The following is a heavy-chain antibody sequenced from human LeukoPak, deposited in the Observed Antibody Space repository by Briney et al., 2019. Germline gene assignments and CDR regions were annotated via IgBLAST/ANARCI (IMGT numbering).Heavy chain of an antibody. Sequence: SETLSLTCTVSGGSISSYYWSWIRQLAGKGLEWIGRIYTSGSTNYNPSLNSRVTMSVDTSKNQFSLKLSSVAAADTAVYYCARDREAVANWGYDWFDPWGQGTLVTVSS. D-gene: IGHD7-27*01. CDR2: IYTSGST. CDR1: GGSISSYY. J-gene: IGHJ5*02. V-gene: IGHV4-4*07. CDR3: ARDREAVANWGYDWFDP.